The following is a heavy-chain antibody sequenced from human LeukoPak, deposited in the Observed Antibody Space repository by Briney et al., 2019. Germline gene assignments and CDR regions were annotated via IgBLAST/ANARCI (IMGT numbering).Heavy chain of an antibody. CDR3: AREMATTSYYGMDV. D-gene: IGHD5-24*01. CDR1: GFTFSSYA. CDR2: ISYDGSNK. J-gene: IGHJ6*02. V-gene: IGHV3-30-3*01. Sequence: PGRSLRPSCAASGFTFSSYAMHWVRQAPGKGLEWVAVISYDGSNKYYADSVKGRFTISRDNSKNTLYLQMNSLRAEDTAVYYCAREMATTSYYGMDVWGQGTTVTVSS.